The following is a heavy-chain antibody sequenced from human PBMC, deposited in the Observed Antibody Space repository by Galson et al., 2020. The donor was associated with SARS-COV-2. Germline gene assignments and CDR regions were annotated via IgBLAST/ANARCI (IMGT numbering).Heavy chain of an antibody. J-gene: IGHJ4*02. CDR1: GASVCSGRHY. CDR2: IYFSGNT. V-gene: IGHV4-61*01. CDR3: ARGEQWLVLPDY. Sequence: SQTLSLTCTVSGASVCSGRHYWSWIRQPPGKGLEWIGYIYFSGNTKYNPSLKSRVTISVDTSKNQFSLKLTSVTAADTAVYYCARGEQWLVLPDYWGQGTLVTVYS. D-gene: IGHD6-19*01.